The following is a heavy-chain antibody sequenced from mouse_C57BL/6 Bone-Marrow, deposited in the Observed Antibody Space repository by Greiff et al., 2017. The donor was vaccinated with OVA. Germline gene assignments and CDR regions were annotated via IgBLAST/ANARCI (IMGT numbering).Heavy chain of an antibody. J-gene: IGHJ3*01. CDR1: GFNIKDDY. CDR2: LDPENGDT. Sequence: EVQLQQSGAELVRPGASVKLSCTASGFNIKDDYMHWVKQRPEQGLEWIGWLDPENGDTEYASKFQGKATITADTSSNTAYLQLSSLTSEDTAVYYCRGGNWAYWGQGTLVTVSA. V-gene: IGHV14-4*01. D-gene: IGHD2-1*01. CDR3: RGGNWAY.